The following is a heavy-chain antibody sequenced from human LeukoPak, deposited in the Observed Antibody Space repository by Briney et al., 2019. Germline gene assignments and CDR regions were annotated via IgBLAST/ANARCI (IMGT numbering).Heavy chain of an antibody. D-gene: IGHD2-2*01. CDR1: GFTFSSYG. CDR3: ARDRARRPLGSTSWGDAFDI. V-gene: IGHV3-30*03. CDR2: ISYDGSNK. J-gene: IGHJ3*02. Sequence: GGSLRLSCAASGFTFSSYGMHWVRQAPGKGLEWVAVISYDGSNKYYADSVKGRFTISRDNSKNTLYLQMNSLRSEDTAVYYCARDRARRPLGSTSWGDAFDIWGQGTMVTVSS.